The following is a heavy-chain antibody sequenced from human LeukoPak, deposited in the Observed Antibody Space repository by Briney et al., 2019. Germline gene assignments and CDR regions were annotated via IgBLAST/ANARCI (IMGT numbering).Heavy chain of an antibody. J-gene: IGHJ4*02. CDR1: GYTFTSYD. CDR2: MNPNSDNT. V-gene: IGHV1-8*01. Sequence: ASVKVPCKASGYTFTSYDINWVRQATGQGLEWMGWMNPNSDNTGYAQKFQGRVTMTKDTSISTACMELSSLRSEDTAVYYCAKRGHSYGDFDYWGQGTLVTVSS. CDR3: AKRGHSYGDFDY. D-gene: IGHD5-18*01.